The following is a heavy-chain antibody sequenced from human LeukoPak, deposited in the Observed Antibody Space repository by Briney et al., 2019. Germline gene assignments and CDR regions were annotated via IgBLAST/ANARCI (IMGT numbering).Heavy chain of an antibody. CDR1: GFTFSSYA. J-gene: IGHJ4*02. D-gene: IGHD2-15*01. CDR2: ISYDGSNK. V-gene: IGHV3-30-3*01. Sequence: GGSLRLSCAASGFTFSSYAMHWVRQAPGKGLEWVAVISYDGSNKYYADSVKGRFTISRDNSKNTLYLQMNSLRAEDTAVYYCAKAPPYCSGGSCYRGYFDYWGQGTLVTVSS. CDR3: AKAPPYCSGGSCYRGYFDY.